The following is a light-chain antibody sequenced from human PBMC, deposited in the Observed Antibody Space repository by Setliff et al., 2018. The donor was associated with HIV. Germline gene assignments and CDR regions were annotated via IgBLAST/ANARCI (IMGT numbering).Light chain of an antibody. J-gene: IGLJ1*01. V-gene: IGLV2-14*03. CDR2: DVT. CDR1: SSDIGDYKY. Sequence: QSALTQPASVSGSPGQSITISCTGTSSDIGDYKYVPWYQQHPGKAPKLIIYDVTNRPSGVSNRFSGSKSGNTASLTISGLQAEDEADYYCSSYTSSITLYVFGTGTKSPS. CDR3: SSYTSSITLYV.